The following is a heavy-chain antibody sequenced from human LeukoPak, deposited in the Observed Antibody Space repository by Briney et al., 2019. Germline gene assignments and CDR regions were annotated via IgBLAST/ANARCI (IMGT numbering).Heavy chain of an antibody. V-gene: IGHV3-49*04. CDR3: SRFYSSGWASGAFDI. CDR1: GFTFSDYA. D-gene: IGHD3-22*01. Sequence: GGSLRLSCTTSGFTFSDYAMSWVRQAPGKGLEWIGFIRNKPNGGTTEYAASVKGRFTISRDDYKSIAHLQMNNLKIEDTAVYYCSRFYSSGWASGAFDIWGQGTMVTVSS. J-gene: IGHJ3*02. CDR2: IRNKPNGGTT.